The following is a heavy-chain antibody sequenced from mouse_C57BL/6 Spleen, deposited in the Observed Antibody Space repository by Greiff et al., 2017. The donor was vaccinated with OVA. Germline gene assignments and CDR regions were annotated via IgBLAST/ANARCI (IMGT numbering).Heavy chain of an antibody. V-gene: IGHV2-6*01. D-gene: IGHD4-1*01. CDR2: IWGVGST. CDR1: GFSFTSYG. Sequence: QVQLQQSGPGLVAPSQSLSITCTVSGFSFTSYGVDWVRQSPGKGLEWLGVIWGVGSTNYNSALKSRLSISKDNSKSQVFLKMNSLQTDDTAMYYCARLGGGNYYAMDYWGQGTSVTVSS. J-gene: IGHJ4*01. CDR3: ARLGGGNYYAMDY.